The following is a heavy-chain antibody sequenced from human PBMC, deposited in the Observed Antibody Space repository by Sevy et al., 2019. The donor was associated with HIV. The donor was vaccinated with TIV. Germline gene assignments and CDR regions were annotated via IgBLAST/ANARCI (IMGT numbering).Heavy chain of an antibody. V-gene: IGHV3-7*01. CDR1: GFTFSANW. D-gene: IGHD3-16*01. CDR3: AHETFGRFES. J-gene: IGHJ4*02. Sequence: GGSLRLSCAASGFTFSANWMNWVRHAPGKGLEWVANIKADGSDKHYVDSVEGRFTISRDNAKNLLFLHMNSLRVEDTAVYYCAHETFGRFESWGQGTLVTVSS. CDR2: IKADGSDK.